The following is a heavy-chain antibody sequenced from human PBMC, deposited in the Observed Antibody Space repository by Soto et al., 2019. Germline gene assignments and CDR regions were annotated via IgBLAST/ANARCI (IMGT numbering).Heavy chain of an antibody. CDR2: ISNSGRII. CDR3: ATYSTRIAVAGTLVY. V-gene: IGHV3-48*03. J-gene: IGHJ4*02. Sequence: EVQLVESGGGLVQPGGSLKLSCAASGFTFSSFEMNWVRQAPGKGLEWVSYISNSGRIIYYADSVKGRFTISRDDAKNSLYLQMNSLRAEDTAVYYCATYSTRIAVAGTLVYWGQGTLVTVSP. D-gene: IGHD6-19*01. CDR1: GFTFSSFE.